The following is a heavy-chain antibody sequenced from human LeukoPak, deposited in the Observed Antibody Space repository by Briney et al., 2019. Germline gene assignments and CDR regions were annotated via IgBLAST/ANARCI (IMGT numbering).Heavy chain of an antibody. CDR1: GFTFTSSA. D-gene: IGHD1-1*01. V-gene: IGHV1-58*01. CDR3: APNWNDAGSDAFDI. CDR2: IVVGSGNT. Sequence: SVKVSCKASGFTFTSSAVQWARQARGPRREWIGLIVVGSGNTNYAQKFQEKVTITRDMSTSTAYMELSSLRSEDTAVYYCAPNWNDAGSDAFDIWGQGTMVTVSS. J-gene: IGHJ3*02.